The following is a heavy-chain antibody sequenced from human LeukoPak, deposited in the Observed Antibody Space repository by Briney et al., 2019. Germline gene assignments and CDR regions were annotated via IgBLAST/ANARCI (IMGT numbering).Heavy chain of an antibody. CDR1: GYTFTSYG. D-gene: IGHD3-22*01. CDR3: ARDWGYYDSSGYYA. Sequence: ASVKVSCKASGYTFTSYGIIWVRQAPGQGLEWMGWISAYNGNTNYAQKLQGRVTMTTDTSTSTAYMELRSLRSDDTAVYYCARDWGYYDSSGYYAWGQRTLVTVSS. J-gene: IGHJ4*02. V-gene: IGHV1-18*01. CDR2: ISAYNGNT.